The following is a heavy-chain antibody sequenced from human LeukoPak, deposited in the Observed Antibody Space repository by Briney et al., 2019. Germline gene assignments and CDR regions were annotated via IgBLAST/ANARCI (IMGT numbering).Heavy chain of an antibody. Sequence: KPSETLSLTCAVYGGSFSGYYWSWIRQPPGKGLEWIGEINHSGSANYNPSLKSRVTISVDTSKNQFSLKLSSVTAADTAVYYCARDDYGGVLDYWGQGTLVTVSS. CDR1: GGSFSGYY. CDR2: INHSGSA. V-gene: IGHV4-34*01. D-gene: IGHD4-23*01. CDR3: ARDDYGGVLDY. J-gene: IGHJ4*02.